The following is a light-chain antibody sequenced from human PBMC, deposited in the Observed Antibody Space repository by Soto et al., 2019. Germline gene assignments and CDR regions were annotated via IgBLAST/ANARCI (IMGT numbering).Light chain of an antibody. CDR2: DAS. V-gene: IGKV3-15*01. CDR1: QSVSTK. Sequence: EILMTQSPATLSVSPGETATLSCRASQSVSTKLAWYQQKPGQAPRLLINDASTRATGVPARFSDWGSGTEFTLTISSLQSEDFAVYYCQQYHNWPPITFGQGTRLEI. CDR3: QQYHNWPPIT. J-gene: IGKJ5*01.